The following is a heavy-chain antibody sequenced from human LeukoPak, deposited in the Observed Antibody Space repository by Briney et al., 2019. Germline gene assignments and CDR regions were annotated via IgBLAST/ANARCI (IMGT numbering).Heavy chain of an antibody. CDR1: GFTFDDYA. V-gene: IGHV3-9*01. D-gene: IGHD3-22*01. J-gene: IGHJ4*02. Sequence: GGSLRLSCAASGFTFDDYAMHWVRQAPGKGLEWVSGISWNSGSIGYADSVKGRFTISRDNAKNSLYLQMNSLRAEDTALYYCAKALHYYDSSGSFDYWGQGTLVTVSS. CDR3: AKALHYYDSSGSFDY. CDR2: ISWNSGSI.